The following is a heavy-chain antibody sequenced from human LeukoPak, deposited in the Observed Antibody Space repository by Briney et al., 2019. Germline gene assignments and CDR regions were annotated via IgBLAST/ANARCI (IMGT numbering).Heavy chain of an antibody. CDR1: GFSFNGDW. J-gene: IGHJ4*02. CDR3: ARDYADYVGYFFFDY. V-gene: IGHV3-23*01. CDR2: ISGGGETT. D-gene: IGHD4-17*01. Sequence: PGGSLRLSCAASGFSFNGDWMNWVRQAPGKGLEWVSSISGGGETTYYADSAKGRFTISRDNSQNTLYLQMNSLRAEDTAVYYCARDYADYVGYFFFDYWGQGTLVTVSS.